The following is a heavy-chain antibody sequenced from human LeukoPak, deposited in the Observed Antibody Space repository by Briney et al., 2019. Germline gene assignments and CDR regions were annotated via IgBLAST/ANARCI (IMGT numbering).Heavy chain of an antibody. Sequence: TGGSLRLSCAGSGFTFRWYTMSWVRQAPGKGLEWLSSIDGDGYSTHYTDSVKGRFTISGDNSKNTLYLQMNSLRAEDTAVYYCARDQVRRPITVAGIINSFDYWGQGTLVTVSS. CDR3: ARDQVRRPITVAGIINSFDY. D-gene: IGHD6-19*01. CDR1: GFTFRWYT. CDR2: IDGDGYST. V-gene: IGHV3-23*01. J-gene: IGHJ4*02.